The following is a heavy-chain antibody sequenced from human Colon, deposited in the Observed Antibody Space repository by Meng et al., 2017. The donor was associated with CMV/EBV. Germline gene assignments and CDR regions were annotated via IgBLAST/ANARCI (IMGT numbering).Heavy chain of an antibody. Sequence: ASVKVSCKGSGYTFTGYYVHWVRQAPGQGLEWLGWINSNSDGTNYAQKFQGRVTMTRDTSISTAYMELSRLMSDDTALYYCARGHASSSSFDYWGQETLVTVSS. V-gene: IGHV1-2*02. J-gene: IGHJ4*02. CDR3: ARGHASSSSFDY. CDR1: GYTFTGYY. D-gene: IGHD6-6*01. CDR2: INSNSDGT.